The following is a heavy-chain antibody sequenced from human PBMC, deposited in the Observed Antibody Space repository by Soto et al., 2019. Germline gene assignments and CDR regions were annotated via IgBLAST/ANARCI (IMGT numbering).Heavy chain of an antibody. Sequence: GGSLILSCAASGFTFSSYAMSWVRHAPGKGLEWVSAISGSGGSTYYADSVKGRFTISRDNSKNTLYLQMNSLRAEDTAVYYCAKFFVVVPAGPFDYWGQGTLVTGSS. CDR2: ISGSGGST. V-gene: IGHV3-23*01. CDR1: GFTFSSYA. CDR3: AKFFVVVPAGPFDY. J-gene: IGHJ4*02. D-gene: IGHD2-2*01.